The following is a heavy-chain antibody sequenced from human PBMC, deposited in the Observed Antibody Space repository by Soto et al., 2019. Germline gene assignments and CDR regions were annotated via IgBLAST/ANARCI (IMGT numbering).Heavy chain of an antibody. D-gene: IGHD2-15*01. J-gene: IGHJ6*03. V-gene: IGHV3-64*01. CDR1: GFTFSNYE. CDR2: ISNNGAHT. Sequence: EAQLVESGGGLVQPGGSLRLSCAASGFTFSNYEMHWVRQAPGKGLEYVSGISNNGAHTDYAKSVKGRFTISRDNSENTLYXXXXXXXXXXXXXXXXXXXXXXXXWPNVYMDVWGKGTTVTVSS. CDR3: XXXXXXXXWPNVYMDV.